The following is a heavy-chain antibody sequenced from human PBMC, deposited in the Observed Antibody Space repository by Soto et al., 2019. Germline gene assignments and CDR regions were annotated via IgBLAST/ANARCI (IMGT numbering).Heavy chain of an antibody. CDR3: ARVLWFGEPYYGMDV. CDR1: GFTFSSYA. D-gene: IGHD3-10*01. CDR2: ISYDGSNK. Sequence: HPGGSLRLSCAASGFTFSSYAMHWVRQAPGKGLEWVAVISYDGSNKYYADSVKGRFTISRDNSKNTLYLQMNSLRAEDTAVYYCARVLWFGEPYYGMDVWGQGTTVTVSS. J-gene: IGHJ6*01. V-gene: IGHV3-30-3*01.